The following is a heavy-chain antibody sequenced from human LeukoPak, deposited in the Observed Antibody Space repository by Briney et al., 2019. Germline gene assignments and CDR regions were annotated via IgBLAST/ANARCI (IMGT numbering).Heavy chain of an antibody. CDR1: GYTLTELS. CDR2: LDPEDDEI. V-gene: IGHV1-24*01. D-gene: IGHD1-26*01. CDR3: ATDEGGSHYVY. Sequence: ASVKVSCKVFGYTLTELSIHWVRQAPGKGLEWVGGLDPEDDEIIYAQKFQGRVTMTEDTSTDTAHMELSSLTSEDTAVYFCATDEGGSHYVYWGQGTLVTVAS. J-gene: IGHJ4*02.